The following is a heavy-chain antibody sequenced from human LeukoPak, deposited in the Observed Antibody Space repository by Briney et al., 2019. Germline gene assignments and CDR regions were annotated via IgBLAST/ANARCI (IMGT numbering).Heavy chain of an antibody. CDR1: GFTVSSNY. CDR3: ARALEYYGSGSPVDY. CDR2: IYSGGST. V-gene: IGHV3-53*01. Sequence: GGSLRHSCAASGFTVSSNYMSWVRQAPGKGLEWVSVIYSGGSTYYADSVKGRFTISRDNSKNTLYLQMNSLRAEDTAVYYCARALEYYGSGSPVDYWGQGTLVTVSS. J-gene: IGHJ4*02. D-gene: IGHD3-10*01.